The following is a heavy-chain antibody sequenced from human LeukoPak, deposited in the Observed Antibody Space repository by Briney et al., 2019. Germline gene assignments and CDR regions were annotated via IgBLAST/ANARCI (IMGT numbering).Heavy chain of an antibody. CDR2: ISGSGGST. CDR3: AKDRYDILTGYSY. CDR1: GFTFSNAW. D-gene: IGHD3-9*01. J-gene: IGHJ4*02. Sequence: GGSLRLSCAASGFTFSNAWMSWVRQAPGKGLEWVSAISGSGGSTYYADSVKGRFTISRDNSKNTLYLQMNSLRAEDTAVYYCAKDRYDILTGYSYWGQGTLVTVSS. V-gene: IGHV3-23*01.